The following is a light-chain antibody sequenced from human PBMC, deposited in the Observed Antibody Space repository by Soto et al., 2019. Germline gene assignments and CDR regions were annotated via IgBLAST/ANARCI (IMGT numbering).Light chain of an antibody. CDR3: QQYNNWPPYT. Sequence: EIVMTQSPATLSVSPGERATLSCRASQSVSSNLAWYQQKPGQAPRLLIYGASTRATGIPARFSGSGSGTEFTHTISSLQSEDFAVYYCQQYNNWPPYTFGQGTELESK. J-gene: IGKJ2*01. CDR1: QSVSSN. V-gene: IGKV3-15*01. CDR2: GAS.